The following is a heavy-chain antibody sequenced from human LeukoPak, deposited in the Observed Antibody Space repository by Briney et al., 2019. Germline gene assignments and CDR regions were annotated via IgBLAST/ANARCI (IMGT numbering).Heavy chain of an antibody. D-gene: IGHD1-26*01. CDR2: IIPILGIA. CDR1: GGTFSSYA. Sequence: GSSVKVSCKASGGTFSSYAISWVRQAPGQGLEWMGRIIPILGIANYAQKFQGRVTITADKSTSTAYMELSSLRSEDTAVYYCAREGGSYGDYWSQGTLVTVSS. J-gene: IGHJ4*02. CDR3: AREGGSYGDY. V-gene: IGHV1-69*04.